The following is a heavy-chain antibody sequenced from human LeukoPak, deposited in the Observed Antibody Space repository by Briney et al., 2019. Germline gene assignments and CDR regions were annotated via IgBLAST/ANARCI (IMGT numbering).Heavy chain of an antibody. CDR1: GGSISSGGYY. D-gene: IGHD4-17*01. Sequence: PSQTLSLTCTVSGGSISSGGYYWSWIRQPPGKGLEWIGYIYHSGSTYYNPPLKSRVTISVDTSKNQFSLKLSSVTAADTAVYYCARDKGGSRRDYGDSDGMDVWGQGTTVTVSS. CDR3: ARDKGGSRRDYGDSDGMDV. J-gene: IGHJ6*02. CDR2: IYHSGST. V-gene: IGHV4-30-2*01.